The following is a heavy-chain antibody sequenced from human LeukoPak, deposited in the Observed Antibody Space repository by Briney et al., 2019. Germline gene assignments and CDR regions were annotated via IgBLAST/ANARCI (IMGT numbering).Heavy chain of an antibody. V-gene: IGHV4-39*07. D-gene: IGHD3-22*01. Sequence: SETLSLTCTVSGGSISSSSYYWGWIRQPPGTGLEWIGSIYYSGSTYYNPSLKSRVTISVDTSKNQFSLKLSSVTAADTAVYYCARLPRNYYDSSGYYFDYWGQGTLVTVSS. CDR1: GGSISSSSYY. J-gene: IGHJ4*02. CDR2: IYYSGST. CDR3: ARLPRNYYDSSGYYFDY.